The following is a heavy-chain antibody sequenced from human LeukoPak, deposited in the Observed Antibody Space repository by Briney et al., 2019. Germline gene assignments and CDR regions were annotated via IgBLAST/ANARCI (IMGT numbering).Heavy chain of an antibody. D-gene: IGHD3-22*01. Sequence: PGGSLRLSCAASGFTFSSYAMSWVRQAPGKGLEWVSAISGSGGSTYYADSVKGRFTISRDNSKNTLYLQMNSLRAEDTAVYYCAKDPQNYDSSGYLIGYYFDYWGQGTLVTVSS. J-gene: IGHJ4*02. V-gene: IGHV3-23*01. CDR1: GFTFSSYA. CDR2: ISGSGGST. CDR3: AKDPQNYDSSGYLIGYYFDY.